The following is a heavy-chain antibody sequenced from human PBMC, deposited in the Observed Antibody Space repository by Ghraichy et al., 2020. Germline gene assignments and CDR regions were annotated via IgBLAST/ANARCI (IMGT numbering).Heavy chain of an antibody. D-gene: IGHD3-22*01. Sequence: SVKVSCKASGGTFSNYGITWVRKAPGQGLEWMGGIVPIFGAADYAQKFQGRVTITADESTSTAHMELSSLRHEDTAVYYCATRRLHYYSSGMLWRTGALDIWGQGTMITVSS. CDR1: GGTFSNYG. V-gene: IGHV1-69*13. J-gene: IGHJ3*02. CDR3: ATRRLHYYSSGMLWRTGALDI. CDR2: IVPIFGAA.